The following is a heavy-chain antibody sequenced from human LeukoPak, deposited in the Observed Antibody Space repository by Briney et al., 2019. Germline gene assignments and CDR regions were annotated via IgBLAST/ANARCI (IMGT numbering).Heavy chain of an antibody. D-gene: IGHD5-18*01. CDR3: AKDHRALYSYGSHGLFDY. CDR1: GFTFSSYG. Sequence: GVSLRLSCAASGFTFSSYGMHWVRQAPGKGLEWVAVISYDGSNKYYADSVKGRFTISRDNSKNTLYLQMNSLRAEDTAVYYCAKDHRALYSYGSHGLFDYWGQGTLVTVSS. CDR2: ISYDGSNK. V-gene: IGHV3-30*18. J-gene: IGHJ4*02.